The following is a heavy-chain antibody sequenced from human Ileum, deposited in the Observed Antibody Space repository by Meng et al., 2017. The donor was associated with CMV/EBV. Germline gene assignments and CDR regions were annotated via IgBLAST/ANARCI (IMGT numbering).Heavy chain of an antibody. V-gene: IGHV1-2*02. D-gene: IGHD2-2*02. Sequence: FTDSFLHWVRRAPGQGLEWVGLINVNSGETSSAQNLQGRVTMTRDTSISTVYMDLSRLRSDDTALYYCVREGYFCSSSSCYKSFDYWGQGTLVTVSS. J-gene: IGHJ4*02. CDR1: FTDSF. CDR2: INVNSGET. CDR3: VREGYFCSSSSCYKSFDY.